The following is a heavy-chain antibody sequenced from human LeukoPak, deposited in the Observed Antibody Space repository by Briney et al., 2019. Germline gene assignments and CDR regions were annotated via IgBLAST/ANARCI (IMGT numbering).Heavy chain of an antibody. J-gene: IGHJ4*02. V-gene: IGHV1-8*01. CDR2: MNPNSGNT. CDR3: ARSRITFGAKRGKWFGELLFINY. D-gene: IGHD3-10*01. CDR1: GYTFTSYD. Sequence: ASVKVSCKASGYTFTSYDINWVRQATGQGLEWMGWMNPNSGNTGYAQKFQGRVAMTRNTSISTAYMELSSLRSEDTAVYYCARSRITFGAKRGKWFGELLFINYWGQGTLVTVSS.